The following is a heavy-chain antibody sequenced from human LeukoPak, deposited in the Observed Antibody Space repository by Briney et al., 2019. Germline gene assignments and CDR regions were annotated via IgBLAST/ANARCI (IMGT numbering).Heavy chain of an antibody. CDR1: GGSISSYY. J-gene: IGHJ2*01. V-gene: IGHV4-4*07. D-gene: IGHD3-10*01. CDR2: IYTSGST. Sequence: SETLSLTCTVSGGSISSYYWSWIRQPAGKGLEWIGRIYTSGSTNYNPSLKSRVTMSVDASKNQFSLKLSSVTAADTAVYYCARGVGWVIRGVPMAYWYFDLWGRGTLVTVSS. CDR3: ARGVGWVIRGVPMAYWYFDL.